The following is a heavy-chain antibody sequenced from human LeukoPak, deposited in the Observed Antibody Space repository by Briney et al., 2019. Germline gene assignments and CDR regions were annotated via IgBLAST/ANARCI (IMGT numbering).Heavy chain of an antibody. V-gene: IGHV3-48*01. CDR2: ISSSSSRNTI. D-gene: IGHD1-26*01. Sequence: PGGSLRLSCAASGFTFSNYNMNWVRQAPGKGLKWVSYISSSSSRNTIYYADSVKGRFTISRDNAKNSLYLQMNSLRAEDTAVYYCATESGTYSGTCFDYWGQGTLVTVSS. J-gene: IGHJ4*02. CDR3: ATESGTYSGTCFDY. CDR1: GFTFSNYN.